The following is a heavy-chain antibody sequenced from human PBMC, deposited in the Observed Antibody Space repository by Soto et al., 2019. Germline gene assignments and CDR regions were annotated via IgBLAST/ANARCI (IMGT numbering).Heavy chain of an antibody. CDR3: ARLGYCSGGSCCPPFDY. Sequence: EVQLVQSGAEVKKPGESLKISCKGSGYSFTSYWIGWVRQMPGKGLEWMGIIYPGDSDTRYSPSFQGQVTISADKSLSNAYLQWSSLKASDTAMYDCARLGYCSGGSCCPPFDYWGQGTLVTASS. CDR1: GYSFTSYW. D-gene: IGHD2-15*01. CDR2: IYPGDSDT. V-gene: IGHV5-51*01. J-gene: IGHJ4*02.